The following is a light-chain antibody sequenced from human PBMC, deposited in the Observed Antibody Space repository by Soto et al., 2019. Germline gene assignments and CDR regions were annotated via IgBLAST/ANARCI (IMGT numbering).Light chain of an antibody. J-gene: IGLJ2*01. V-gene: IGLV1-44*01. CDR3: AAWDDRLSGYVF. CDR1: SSNIGSNT. CDR2: SNN. Sequence: QSVLTQPPSASGAPGQRVTISCSGSSSNIGSNTVNWYQQLPGRAPKLLIYSNNQRPSGVPDRFSGSKSGTSGSLAISGLQSEDEADYYCAAWDDRLSGYVFFGGGTKLTVL.